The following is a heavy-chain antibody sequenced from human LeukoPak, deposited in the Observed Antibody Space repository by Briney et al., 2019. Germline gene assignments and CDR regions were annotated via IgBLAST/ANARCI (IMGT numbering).Heavy chain of an antibody. CDR3: ARTIAAAGPHDY. V-gene: IGHV4-34*01. Sequence: SETLSLTCAVYGGSFSGYYWSWIRQPPGKGLEWIGEINHSGSTNYNPSLKSRVTISVDTSKNQFSLKLSSVTAADTAVYYCARTIAAAGPHDYWGQGTLVTVSS. CDR2: INHSGST. CDR1: GGSFSGYY. J-gene: IGHJ4*02. D-gene: IGHD6-13*01.